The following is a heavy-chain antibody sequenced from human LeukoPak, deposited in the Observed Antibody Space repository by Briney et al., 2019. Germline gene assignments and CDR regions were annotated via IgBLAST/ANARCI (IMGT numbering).Heavy chain of an antibody. CDR2: IYYSGST. Sequence: SETLSLTCTVSGGSISSYYWSWLRQPPGKGLEWIGYIYYSGSTNYNPSLKSRVTISVDTSKSQFSLKLSSVTAADTAVYYCARVYSSGWPDYFDYWGQGTLVTVSS. V-gene: IGHV4-59*01. CDR1: GGSISSYY. J-gene: IGHJ4*02. D-gene: IGHD6-19*01. CDR3: ARVYSSGWPDYFDY.